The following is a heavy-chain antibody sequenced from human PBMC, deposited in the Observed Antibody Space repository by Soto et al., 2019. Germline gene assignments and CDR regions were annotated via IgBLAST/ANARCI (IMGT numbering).Heavy chain of an antibody. CDR3: AGFTIVGNYYFDY. D-gene: IGHD3-16*01. V-gene: IGHV4-31*03. Sequence: SDTLSLTCTVSGGSISSGGYYWSWIRQHPGKGLEWIGYIYYSGSTYYNPSLKSRVTISVDTSKNQFSLKLSSVTAADTAVYYCAGFTIVGNYYFDYWGQGTLVTVSS. J-gene: IGHJ4*02. CDR1: GGSISSGGYY. CDR2: IYYSGST.